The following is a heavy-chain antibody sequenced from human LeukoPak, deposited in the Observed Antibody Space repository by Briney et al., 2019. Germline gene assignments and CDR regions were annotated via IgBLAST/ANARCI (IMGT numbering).Heavy chain of an antibody. Sequence: PGGSLRLSCAASGFTFSDYYMTWIRQAPGKGLEWVSYISSSGNTIYYADSVKGRFTISRDNAKNSLFLQMNSLRAEDTAVYYCARDSAPRGSERVVITCLDSWGQGTLVTVSS. CDR2: ISSSGNTI. CDR3: ARDSAPRGSERVVITCLDS. V-gene: IGHV3-11*01. J-gene: IGHJ4*02. CDR1: GFTFSDYY. D-gene: IGHD3-22*01.